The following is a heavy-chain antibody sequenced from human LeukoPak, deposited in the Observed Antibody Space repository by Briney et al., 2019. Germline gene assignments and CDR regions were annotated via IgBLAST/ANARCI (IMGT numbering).Heavy chain of an antibody. D-gene: IGHD3-10*01. V-gene: IGHV3-20*04. CDR2: INWNGGST. CDR3: ARAGKNYYYYYMDV. J-gene: IGHJ6*03. CDR1: GFTVSSNY. Sequence: GGSLRLSCAASGFTVSSNYMSWVRQAPGKGLEWVSGINWNGGSTGYADSVKGRFTISRDNAKNSLYLQMNSLRAEDTALYYCARAGKNYYYYYMDVWGKGTTVTVSS.